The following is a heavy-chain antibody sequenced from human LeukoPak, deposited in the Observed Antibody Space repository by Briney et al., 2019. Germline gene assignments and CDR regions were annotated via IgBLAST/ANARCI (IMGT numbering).Heavy chain of an antibody. CDR2: ISAYNGNT. J-gene: IGHJ4*02. Sequence: ASVKVSCKASGYTFTSYGISWVRQAPGQGLEWIGWISAYNGNTNYAQKLQGRVTMTTDTSTSTAYMELRTLRSDATAVYYCASVHDSSGSDYWGQGTLVTVSS. CDR3: ASVHDSSGSDY. V-gene: IGHV1-18*01. CDR1: GYTFTSYG. D-gene: IGHD6-19*01.